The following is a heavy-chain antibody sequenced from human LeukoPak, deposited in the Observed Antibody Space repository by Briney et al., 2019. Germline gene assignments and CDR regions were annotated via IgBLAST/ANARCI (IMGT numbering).Heavy chain of an antibody. J-gene: IGHJ4*02. Sequence: PSETLSLTSAVYGGSFSGYYWSWIRQPPGKGLEWIGEINHSGSTNYNPSLKSRVTISVDTSKNQFSLKLSSVTAADTAVYYCAVRIVGATRDYWGQGTLVTVSS. V-gene: IGHV4-34*01. CDR3: AVRIVGATRDY. D-gene: IGHD1-26*01. CDR1: GGSFSGYY. CDR2: INHSGST.